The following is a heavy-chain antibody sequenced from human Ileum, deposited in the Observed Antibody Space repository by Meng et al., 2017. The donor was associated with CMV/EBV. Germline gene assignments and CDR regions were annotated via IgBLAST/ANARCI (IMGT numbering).Heavy chain of an antibody. J-gene: IGHJ4*02. CDR1: GNTFSSDG. CDR3: AHFTSLDTGFDF. Sequence: VRVVQSGAEVKKPGSSVKFSCKASGNTFSSDGFSWVRQAPGQGLEWMGGIIPMFGTHYHAQKFQGRVTISADESTSTVYMELNSLRSEDTAVYYCAHFTSLDTGFDFWGQGTLVTVSS. CDR2: IIPMFGTH. V-gene: IGHV1-69*12. D-gene: IGHD5-18*01.